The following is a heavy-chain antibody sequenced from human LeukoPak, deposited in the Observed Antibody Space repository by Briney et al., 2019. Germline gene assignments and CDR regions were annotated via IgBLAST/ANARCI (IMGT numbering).Heavy chain of an antibody. V-gene: IGHV3-23*01. CDR1: GFTFSSYA. D-gene: IGHD3-22*01. J-gene: IGHJ4*02. CDR2: ISGSGGST. CDR3: ARRAGDYSHPYDY. Sequence: GGSLRLSCAASGFTFSSYAMSWVRQAPGKGLEWVSGISGSGGSTYYADSVKGRFTISRDNSKKTLYLQMNSLRAEDTAVYYCARRAGDYSHPYDYWGQGILVTVSS.